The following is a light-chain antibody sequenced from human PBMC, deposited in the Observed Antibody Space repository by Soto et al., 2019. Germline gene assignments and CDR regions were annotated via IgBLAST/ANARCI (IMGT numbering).Light chain of an antibody. CDR1: SSDIGAYNY. Sequence: QSVLTQPASVSGSPGQSITISCTGTSSDIGAYNYVSWYQQHPGKAPKLLIYEVTTRPSGVSDRFSGSKSGNTASLPISGLQAEDEANYYCNSYTTLSNRVFGTGTKVTVL. J-gene: IGLJ1*01. CDR2: EVT. V-gene: IGLV2-14*01. CDR3: NSYTTLSNRV.